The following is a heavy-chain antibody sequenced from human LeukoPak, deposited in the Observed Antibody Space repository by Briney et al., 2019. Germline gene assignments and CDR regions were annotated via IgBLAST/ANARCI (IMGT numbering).Heavy chain of an antibody. CDR3: AKSSGTNYYYYGMDV. CDR2: ISWNSGSI. J-gene: IGHJ6*02. V-gene: IGHV3-9*01. Sequence: GGSLRLSCAASGFTFDDYAMLWVRQAPGKGLEGVSGISWNSGSIGYADSVKGRFTISRDNAKNSLYLQMNSLRAEDTALYYCAKSSGTNYYYYGMDVWGQGTTVTVSS. CDR1: GFTFDDYA.